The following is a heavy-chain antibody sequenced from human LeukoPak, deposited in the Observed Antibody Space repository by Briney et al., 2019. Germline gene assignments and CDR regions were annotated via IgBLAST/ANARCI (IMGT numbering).Heavy chain of an antibody. V-gene: IGHV3-7*01. J-gene: IGHJ4*02. CDR2: IKPGGSAT. CDR3: ARDGDGYYD. Sequence: PGGSLRLPCVASGFTFRKYWLHWVRQAPGKGLEWVANIKPGGSATYYVDSVKGRFTMSRDNAKSSLYLQMNNLRDDDTAVYYCARDGDGYYDWGQGALVTVSS. D-gene: IGHD3-10*01. CDR1: GFTFRKYW.